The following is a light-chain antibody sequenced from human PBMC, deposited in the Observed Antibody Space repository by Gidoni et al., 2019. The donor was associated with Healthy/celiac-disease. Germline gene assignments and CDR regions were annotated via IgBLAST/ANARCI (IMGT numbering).Light chain of an antibody. J-gene: IGKJ4*01. Sequence: DIHMPQSPASVSASVRDRLPITYQESQDISNYLNWYQQKPGKAPKLLIYYASNLETGVPSRFSGSGSGTDFTFTISSLQPEDMATYYCQQYDNIPLTFGGGTKVEIK. CDR1: QDISNY. CDR3: QQYDNIPLT. V-gene: IGKV1-33*01. CDR2: YAS.